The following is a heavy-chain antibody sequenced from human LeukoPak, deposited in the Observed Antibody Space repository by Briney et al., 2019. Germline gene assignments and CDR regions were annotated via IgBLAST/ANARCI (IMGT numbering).Heavy chain of an antibody. J-gene: IGHJ4*02. D-gene: IGHD3-22*01. CDR3: ARRRVGDYYDSSGYSGWWVDY. CDR2: IYHSGST. CDR1: GYSISSGYY. V-gene: IGHV4-38-2*02. Sequence: SETLSLTCTVSGYSISSGYYWGWIRQPPGKGLEWIGSIYHSGSTYYNPSLKSRVTISVDTSKNQFSLKLSSVTAADTAVYYCARRRVGDYYDSSGYSGWWVDYWGQGTLVTVSS.